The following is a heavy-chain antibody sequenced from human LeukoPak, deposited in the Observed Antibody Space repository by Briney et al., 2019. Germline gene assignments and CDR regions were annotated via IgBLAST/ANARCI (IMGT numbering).Heavy chain of an antibody. J-gene: IGHJ6*02. D-gene: IGHD3-22*01. CDR2: ISYDGSNK. Sequence: GGSLRLSCAASGFTFSSYAMHWVRQAPGKGLEWVAVISYDGSNKYYADSVKGRFTISRDNSKNTLYLQMNSLRAEDTAVYYCARDVLVVMGYYYYGMDVWGQGTTVTASS. CDR1: GFTFSSYA. CDR3: ARDVLVVMGYYYYGMDV. V-gene: IGHV3-30-3*01.